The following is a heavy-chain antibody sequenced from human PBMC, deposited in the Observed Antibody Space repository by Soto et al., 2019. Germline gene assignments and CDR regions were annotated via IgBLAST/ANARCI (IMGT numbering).Heavy chain of an antibody. J-gene: IGHJ5*02. CDR1: GFVFGSYA. Sequence: PGGSLRLSCAASGFVFGSYAMHWVRQAPGKGLEWVAVIMYDGNTEYYADSVKGRFTLSRDNSKNILYVQMNSLRVEDTAVYYCTRPTCDGGNCYFAHWGRGTLVTVSP. CDR3: TRPTCDGGNCYFAH. CDR2: IMYDGNTE. V-gene: IGHV3-30*14. D-gene: IGHD2-21*01.